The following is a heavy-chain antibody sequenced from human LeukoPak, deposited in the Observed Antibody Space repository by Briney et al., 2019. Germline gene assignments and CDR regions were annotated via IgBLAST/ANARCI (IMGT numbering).Heavy chain of an antibody. CDR3: AKDPERWLQLRLGFSD. Sequence: GGTLKLSCAASGFSFNLHGMNWVRQAPGKGLEWVSGIGPSGSNTYYADSVKGRFTISRDNSKNTLYLQMNSLRAEDTAVYYCAKDPERWLQLRLGFSDWGQGTLVTVSS. V-gene: IGHV3-23*01. CDR2: IGPSGSNT. J-gene: IGHJ4*02. CDR1: GFSFNLHG. D-gene: IGHD5-24*01.